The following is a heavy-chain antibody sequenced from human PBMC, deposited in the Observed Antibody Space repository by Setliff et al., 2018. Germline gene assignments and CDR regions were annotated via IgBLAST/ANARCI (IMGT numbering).Heavy chain of an antibody. CDR3: AGSQGSGGYYSNSPYYFHY. CDR1: GGSISSYY. Sequence: SETLSLTCTASGGSISSYYWSWIRQPPGKELEWMAYVYYTGDTYYNPSLKSRISISIDTSKNQFSLNLISVTAADTALYYCAGSQGSGGYYSNSPYYFHYWGQGTLVTVSS. J-gene: IGHJ4*02. V-gene: IGHV4-59*03. CDR2: VYYTGDT. D-gene: IGHD3-10*01.